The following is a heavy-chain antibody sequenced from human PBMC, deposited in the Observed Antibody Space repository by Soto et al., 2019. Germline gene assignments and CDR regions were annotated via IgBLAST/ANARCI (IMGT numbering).Heavy chain of an antibody. Sequence: DVQLVESGGGLVRPGGSLRLSCAASGFTFSSAWMNWLRQAPGKGLEWVGRIKSRTDGGQTHYATPVRGRFTVSRDDSKNVLYLQINSLTTEDTAVYYCATMDLRQYYFPYWGQGALVTVSA. J-gene: IGHJ4*02. CDR3: ATMDLRQYYFPY. D-gene: IGHD3-10*01. CDR2: IKSRTDGGQT. V-gene: IGHV3-15*07. CDR1: GFTFSSAW.